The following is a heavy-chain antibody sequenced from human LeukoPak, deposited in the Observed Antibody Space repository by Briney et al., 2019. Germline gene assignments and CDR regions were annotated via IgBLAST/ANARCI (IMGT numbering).Heavy chain of an antibody. J-gene: IGHJ4*02. D-gene: IGHD6-13*01. CDR2: IIPIFGTA. V-gene: IGHV1-69*13. CDR1: GGTFSSYA. CDR3: AKDRTWVAAGRVARHHDY. Sequence: GASVKVSCKASGGTFSSYAISWVRQAPGQGLEWMGGIIPIFGTANYAQKFQGRVTITADESTSTAYMELSSLRSEDTAVYYYAKDRTWVAAGRVARHHDYWGQGTLVTVSS.